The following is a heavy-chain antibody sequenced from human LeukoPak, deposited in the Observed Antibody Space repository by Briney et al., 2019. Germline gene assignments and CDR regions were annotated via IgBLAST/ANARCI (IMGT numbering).Heavy chain of an antibody. J-gene: IGHJ4*02. CDR2: LHTDGSAT. V-gene: IGHV3-74*01. CDR1: GFTFSSYW. D-gene: IGHD3-22*01. Sequence: GGSLRLSCAASGFTFSSYWMHWVRQTPGKGLVWVSRLHTDGSATFYADSVKGRFTISRDNPKSTLYLQMNSLTVEDTAIYYCAREGHYDSRGPDYWGQGTLVTVSS. CDR3: AREGHYDSRGPDY.